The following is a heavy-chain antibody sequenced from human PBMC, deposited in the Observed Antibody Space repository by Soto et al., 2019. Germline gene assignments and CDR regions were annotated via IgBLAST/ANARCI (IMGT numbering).Heavy chain of an antibody. D-gene: IGHD6-13*01. V-gene: IGHV1-3*01. CDR2: INAGNGNT. CDR1: GYTFTSYA. J-gene: IGHJ5*02. Sequence: ASVKVSCKASGYTFTSYAMHWVRQAPGQRLEWMGWINAGNGNTKYSQKFQGRVTITRDTSASTAYMELSSLRSEDTAVYYCARAQGSSSWYHLRWFDPWGQGTPVTVSS. CDR3: ARAQGSSSWYHLRWFDP.